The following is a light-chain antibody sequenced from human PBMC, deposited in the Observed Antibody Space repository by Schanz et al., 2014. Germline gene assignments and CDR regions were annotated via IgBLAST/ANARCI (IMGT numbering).Light chain of an antibody. CDR1: SSDVGSYNR. V-gene: IGLV2-18*02. CDR3: NSYAGSNNVI. CDR2: EVS. Sequence: QSALTQPPSVSGSPGQSVTISCTGTSSDVGSYNRVSWYQQPPGTAPKLMIYEVSNRPSGVPDRFSGSKSGNTASLTVSGLQAEDEADYYCNSYAGSNNVIFGGGTKLTVL. J-gene: IGLJ2*01.